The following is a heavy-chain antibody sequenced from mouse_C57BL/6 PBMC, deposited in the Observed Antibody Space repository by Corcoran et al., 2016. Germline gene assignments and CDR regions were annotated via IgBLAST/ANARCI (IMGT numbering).Heavy chain of an antibody. Sequence: QIQLVQSGPELKKPGETVKISCKASGYTFTTYGMSWVKQAPGKGLKWMGWINTYSGVPTYADDFKGRFAFSLETSASTAYLQINNLKNEDTATYFCARSLYDYDVRREFDYWGQGTTLTVSS. J-gene: IGHJ2*01. CDR1: GYTFTTYG. V-gene: IGHV9-3*01. CDR3: ARSLYDYDVRREFDY. D-gene: IGHD2-4*01. CDR2: INTYSGVP.